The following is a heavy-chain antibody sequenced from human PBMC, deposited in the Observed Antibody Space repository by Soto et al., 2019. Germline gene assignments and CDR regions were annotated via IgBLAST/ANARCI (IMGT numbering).Heavy chain of an antibody. CDR1: GAAITSGAYY. V-gene: IGHV4-31*03. D-gene: IGHD2-21*02. Sequence: QVQLQESGPGLVKPSQTLSLTCSVSGAAITSGAYYWPWIRQHPEKGLEWIGYVFSRGGPYYNPSLKSRITISIDTSKNQFSLKLTSVTAADTAIYYCARSPLPNCGGNCFPLDFWGRGSLVTVSS. J-gene: IGHJ4*02. CDR2: VFSRGGP. CDR3: ARSPLPNCGGNCFPLDF.